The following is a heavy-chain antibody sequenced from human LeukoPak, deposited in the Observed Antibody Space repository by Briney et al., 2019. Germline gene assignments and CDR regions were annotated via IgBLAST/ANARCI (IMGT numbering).Heavy chain of an antibody. CDR1: GGTFSSYA. CDR2: IIPIFGTA. J-gene: IGHJ5*02. V-gene: IGHV1-69*06. Sequence: SVKVSCKASGGTFSSYAISWVRQAPGQGLEWMGGIIPIFGTANYAQKFQGRVTITADKSTSTAYMELSSLRSDDTAVYYCARGGYYDFWSGYPWGQGTLVTVSS. CDR3: ARGGYYDFWSGYP. D-gene: IGHD3-3*01.